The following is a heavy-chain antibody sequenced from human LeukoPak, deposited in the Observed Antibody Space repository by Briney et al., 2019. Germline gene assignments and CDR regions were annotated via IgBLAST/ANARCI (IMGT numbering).Heavy chain of an antibody. J-gene: IGHJ3*02. Sequence: PSETLSLTCTVSGGSISDYYWGWIRQPPGKGLEWIGSIYYSGSTYYNPSLKSRVTISVDTSKNQFSLKLSSVTAADTAVYYCASRPYSSSDDAFDIWGQGTMVTVSS. CDR3: ASRPYSSSDDAFDI. CDR1: GGSISDYY. D-gene: IGHD6-6*01. CDR2: IYYSGST. V-gene: IGHV4-39*01.